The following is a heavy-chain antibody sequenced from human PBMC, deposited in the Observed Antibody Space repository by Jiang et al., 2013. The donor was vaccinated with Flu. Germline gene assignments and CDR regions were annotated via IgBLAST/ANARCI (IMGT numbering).Heavy chain of an antibody. CDR1: GFTFSTYA. Sequence: QLVESGGGVVQPGKSLRLSCAASGFTFSTYAMHWVRQAPGKGLEWVAVISYDGSSEHYVDSVKGRFTISRDNSKNTVNLQMNSLGPEDTAVYYCARDSGYDPFFLPGYWGRGTQVTASS. V-gene: IGHV3-30*04. D-gene: IGHD5-12*01. J-gene: IGHJ4*02. CDR2: ISYDGSSE. CDR3: ARDSGYDPFFLPGY.